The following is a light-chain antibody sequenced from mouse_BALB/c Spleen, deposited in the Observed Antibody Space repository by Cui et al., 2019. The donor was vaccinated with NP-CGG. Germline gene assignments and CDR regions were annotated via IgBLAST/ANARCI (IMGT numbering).Light chain of an antibody. CDR3: ALWYSNHWV. J-gene: IGLJ1*01. CDR2: GTH. CDR1: TGAVTTSNY. V-gene: IGLV1*01. Sequence: QAVVTQESALTTSPGETVTLTCRSSTGAVTTSNYANWVQEKPDHLFTGLIGGTHNRVPSVPARFSGSLIGDKAALTITGAQTEDEAIYFCALWYSNHWVFGGGTKLTVL.